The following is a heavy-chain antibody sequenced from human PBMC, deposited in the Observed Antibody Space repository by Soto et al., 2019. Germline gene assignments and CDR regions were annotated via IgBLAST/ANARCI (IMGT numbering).Heavy chain of an antibody. CDR2: IIPISRTT. CDR1: GATFNSIA. J-gene: IGHJ4*02. V-gene: IGHV1-69*13. Sequence: ASVKVSCKASGATFNSIAFTWVRQAPGQGLEWVGGIIPISRTTIYSQKFQGRVSMTADEATTTGYLELSSLRFEDTAVYFCVDGLRGYDHWGQRTQVTVSS. D-gene: IGHD2-15*01. CDR3: VDGLRGYDH.